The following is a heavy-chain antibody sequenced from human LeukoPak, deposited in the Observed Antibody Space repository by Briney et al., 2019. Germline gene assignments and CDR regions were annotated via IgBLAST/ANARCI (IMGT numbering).Heavy chain of an antibody. J-gene: IGHJ4*02. V-gene: IGHV1-2*02. CDR3: ARDYISPRRYDYVWRSYRPLDY. D-gene: IGHD3-16*02. CDR2: INPNSGGT. Sequence: ASVKVSCKASGYTFTGYYMHWVRQAPGQGLEWMGWINPNSGGTNYAQKFQGRVTMTRDTSISTAYMELSRLRSDGTAVYYCARDYISPRRYDYVWRSYRPLDYWGQGTLVTVSS. CDR1: GYTFTGYY.